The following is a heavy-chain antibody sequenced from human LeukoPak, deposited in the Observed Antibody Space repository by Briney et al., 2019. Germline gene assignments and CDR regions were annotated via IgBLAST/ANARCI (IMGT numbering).Heavy chain of an antibody. V-gene: IGHV3-7*05. D-gene: IGHD6-13*01. CDR3: AKPSRSSSNEY. J-gene: IGHJ4*02. Sequence: GGSLRLSCAASGFTFSTYWMTWARQAPGKGLEWVATIKPDGSKEYYVDSVKGRFTISRDNAKNSLYLQMNSLRAEDTAVYYCAKPSRSSSNEYWGQGTLVTVSS. CDR1: GFTFSTYW. CDR2: IKPDGSKE.